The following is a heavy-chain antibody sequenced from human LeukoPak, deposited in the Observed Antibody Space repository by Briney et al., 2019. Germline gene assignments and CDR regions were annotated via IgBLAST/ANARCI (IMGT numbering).Heavy chain of an antibody. CDR1: GGSISSTSYY. V-gene: IGHV4-39*07. CDR3: ARGRLGGNFDY. CDR2: IYYSGST. Sequence: SETLSLTCTVSGGSISSTSYYWGWIRQPPGKGLEWIGSIYYSGSTYYNPSLKSRVTISVDTSKNQFSLKLSSVTAADTAVYYCARGRLGGNFDYWGQGTLVTVSS. J-gene: IGHJ4*02. D-gene: IGHD4-23*01.